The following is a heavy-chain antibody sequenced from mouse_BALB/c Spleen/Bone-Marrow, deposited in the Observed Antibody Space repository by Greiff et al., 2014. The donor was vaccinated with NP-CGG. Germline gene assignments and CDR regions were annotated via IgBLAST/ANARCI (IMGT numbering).Heavy chain of an antibody. V-gene: IGHV14-3*02. J-gene: IGHJ1*01. Sequence: NLRPEQGLEWIGRIDPANGNTKYDPKFQGKATITADTSSNTAYLQLSSLTSEDTAVYYCANYDYGWYFDVWGAGTTVTVSS. D-gene: IGHD2-4*01. CDR2: IDPANGNT. CDR3: ANYDYGWYFDV.